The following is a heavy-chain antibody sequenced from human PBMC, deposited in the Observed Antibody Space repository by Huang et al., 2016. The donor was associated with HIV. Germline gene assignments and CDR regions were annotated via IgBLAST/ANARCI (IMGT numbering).Heavy chain of an antibody. Sequence: QVQLVQSGAEVKKPGAAVKVSCKDSGYTFSSFGIIWLRQARGQGLEWVGGIEVSNGNTKVEQKYQVRLTMTTDTSTRTAYMELRSLRSDDTAVYYCARGGGIQLWLLGYYYMDVWGNGTTVTVSS. CDR2: IEVSNGNT. CDR1: GYTFSSFG. J-gene: IGHJ6*03. D-gene: IGHD5-18*01. V-gene: IGHV1-18*01. CDR3: ARGGGIQLWLLGYYYMDV.